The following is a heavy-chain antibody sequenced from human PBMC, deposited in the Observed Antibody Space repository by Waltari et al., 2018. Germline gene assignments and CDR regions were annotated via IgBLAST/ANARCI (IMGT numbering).Heavy chain of an antibody. J-gene: IGHJ3*02. Sequence: QITLKESGPTLVKPTQTLTLTCTFSGFSLSTSGVGVGWIRQPPGKALEWLALIYWNDDKRYSPSLKSRLTITKDTSKNQVVLTMTNMDPVDTATYYCAHRRYYYGSGSYYNGAFDIWGQGTMVTVSS. V-gene: IGHV2-5*01. CDR1: GFSLSTSGVG. CDR3: AHRRYYYGSGSYYNGAFDI. D-gene: IGHD3-10*01. CDR2: IYWNDDK.